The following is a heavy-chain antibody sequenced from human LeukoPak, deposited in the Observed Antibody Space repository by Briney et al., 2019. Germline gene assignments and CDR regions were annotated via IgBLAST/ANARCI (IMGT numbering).Heavy chain of an antibody. CDR2: INPNSGGT. V-gene: IGHV1-2*06. D-gene: IGHD3-3*01. CDR1: GYTFTGYY. CDR3: ARAGGFWSGFDY. J-gene: IGHJ4*02. Sequence: GASVKVSCKASGYTFTGYYMHWVRQAPGQKLVWMGRINPNSGGTNYAQKFQGRVTMTRDTANSTAYMQRSRLRSDDSAVYYCARAGGFWSGFDYWGQGTLVTVSS.